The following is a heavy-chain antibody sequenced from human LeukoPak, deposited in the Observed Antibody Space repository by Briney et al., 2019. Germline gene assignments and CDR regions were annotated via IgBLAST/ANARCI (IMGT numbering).Heavy chain of an antibody. CDR2: IWYDGSNT. J-gene: IGHJ6*02. V-gene: IGHV3-33*01. CDR3: ARAGYCSGGSCYGKDV. CDR1: GFTFSTYG. Sequence: PGRSLILSCAASGFTFSTYGMHWVRQAPGKGLEWVALIWYDGSNTYYADSVKGRFTISRDNSKNTLYLQMNSLRAEDTAVYYCARAGYCSGGSCYGKDVWGQGTTVTVSS. D-gene: IGHD2-15*01.